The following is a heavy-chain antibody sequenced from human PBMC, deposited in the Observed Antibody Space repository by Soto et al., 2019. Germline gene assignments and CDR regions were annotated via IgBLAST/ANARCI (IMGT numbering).Heavy chain of an antibody. CDR2: IIPILGMS. V-gene: IGHV1-69*02. D-gene: IGHD3-10*01. CDR3: ARSYGSGSRPFDY. J-gene: IGHJ4*02. Sequence: QVHLLQSGAEMKKPGSSVKVSCTAFGGTFTSYTFNWVRQAPGQRLEWMGRIIPILGMSSSAHNFQGRLTMIADKSTNTSYTVLSSLTSDDTAIYYCARSYGSGSRPFDYWGQGTLVTVSS. CDR1: GGTFTSYT.